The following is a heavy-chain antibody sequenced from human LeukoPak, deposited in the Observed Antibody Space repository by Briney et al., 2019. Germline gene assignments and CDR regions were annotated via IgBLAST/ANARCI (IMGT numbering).Heavy chain of an antibody. CDR2: IRYDGSNK. CDR1: GFTFSSYA. Sequence: PGGSLRLSCAASGFTFSSYAMHWVRQAPGKGLEWVAFIRYDGSNKYYADSVKGRFTISRDNSKNTLYLQMNSLRAEDTAVYYCAKPRTNDIVVVPAAASWGQGTLVTVSS. V-gene: IGHV3-30*02. CDR3: AKPRTNDIVVVPAAAS. J-gene: IGHJ5*02. D-gene: IGHD2-2*01.